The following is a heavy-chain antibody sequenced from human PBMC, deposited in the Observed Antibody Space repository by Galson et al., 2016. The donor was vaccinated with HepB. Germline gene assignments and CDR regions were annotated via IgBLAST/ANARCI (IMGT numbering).Heavy chain of an antibody. V-gene: IGHV3-66*01. Sequence: SLRLSCAASGFTVGSSHMNWVRQAPGKGLEWVSLIYAGGSRYYADSVKGRFTISRDSSVNTLYLQLTSLRDEDTAVYYCARESAAAWGYYDRWGQGTLVTVSS. CDR1: GFTVGSSH. CDR2: IYAGGSR. J-gene: IGHJ4*02. D-gene: IGHD3-22*01. CDR3: ARESAAAWGYYDR.